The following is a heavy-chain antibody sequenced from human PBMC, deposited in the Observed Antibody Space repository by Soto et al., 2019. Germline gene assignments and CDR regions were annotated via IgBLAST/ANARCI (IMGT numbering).Heavy chain of an antibody. V-gene: IGHV4-30-4*01. CDR3: TRTSAVEGDY. CDR1: GGSISNGDYY. CDR2: IYYTGIT. D-gene: IGHD2-15*01. J-gene: IGHJ4*02. Sequence: QVQLQESGPGLVKPSQTLSLTGTVSGGSISNGDYYWNWIHQPPGKGLEWIGSIYYTGITYYNPSLKSRVTMSLDTSKNQCFMKLSSVTAADTAMHYCTRTSAVEGDYWGQGILVTVSS.